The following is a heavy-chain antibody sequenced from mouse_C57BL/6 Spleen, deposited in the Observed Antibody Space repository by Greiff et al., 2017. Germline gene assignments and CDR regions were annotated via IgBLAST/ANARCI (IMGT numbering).Heavy chain of an antibody. J-gene: IGHJ1*03. D-gene: IGHD2-5*01. Sequence: EVKVVESGGGLVQPGGSLSLSCAASGFTFTDYYMSWVRQPPGKALEWLGFIRNKANGYTTEYSASVKGRFTISRDNSQSILYLQMNALRAEDSATYYCARSLYYSNYGGYFDVWGTGTTVTVSS. CDR1: GFTFTDYY. CDR3: ARSLYYSNYGGYFDV. V-gene: IGHV7-3*01. CDR2: IRNKANGYTT.